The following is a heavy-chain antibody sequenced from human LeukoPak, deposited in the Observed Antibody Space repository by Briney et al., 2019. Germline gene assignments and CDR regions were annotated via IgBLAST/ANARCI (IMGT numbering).Heavy chain of an antibody. CDR2: ISSSGSTI. D-gene: IGHD1-26*01. CDR3: ARNPAGIGDY. Sequence: PGGSLRLSCAASGFTFSSYEMNWVRQAPGKGLEWVSCISSSGSTIYYADSVKGRFTISRDNAKNSLYLQMNSLRDEDTAVYYCARNPAGIGDYLGQGTLVTVSS. CDR1: GFTFSSYE. V-gene: IGHV3-48*03. J-gene: IGHJ4*02.